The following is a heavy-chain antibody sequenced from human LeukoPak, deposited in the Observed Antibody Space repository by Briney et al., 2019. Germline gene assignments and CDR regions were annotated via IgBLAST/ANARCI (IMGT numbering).Heavy chain of an antibody. V-gene: IGHV1-3*01. D-gene: IGHD3-10*01. CDR1: GYTFTSYA. Sequence: ASVKVSCKASGYTFTSYAMHWVRQAPGQRLEWMGWINAGNGNTKYSQKFQGRVTITRDTSASTAYMELSSLRSEDTAVYYCATSPHYYGSGTREIYYWGQGTLVTVSS. CDR3: ATSPHYYGSGTREIYY. J-gene: IGHJ4*02. CDR2: INAGNGNT.